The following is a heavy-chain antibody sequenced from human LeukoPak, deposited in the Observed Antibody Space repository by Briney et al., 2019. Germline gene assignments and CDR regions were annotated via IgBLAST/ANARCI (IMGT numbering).Heavy chain of an antibody. CDR3: AKDAVYCSSTSCYGRGGGEIDY. CDR2: ISYDGSNK. Sequence: PGTSLRLSCAASGFTFSSYAMHWVRQAPGKGLEWVAVISYDGSNKYYADSVKGRFTISRDNSKNTLYLQMNSLRAEDTAVYYCAKDAVYCSSTSCYGRGGGEIDYWGQGTLVTVSS. V-gene: IGHV3-30*18. J-gene: IGHJ4*02. D-gene: IGHD2-2*01. CDR1: GFTFSSYA.